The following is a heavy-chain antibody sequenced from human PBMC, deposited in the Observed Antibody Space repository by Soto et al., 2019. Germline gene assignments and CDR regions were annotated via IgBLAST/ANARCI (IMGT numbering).Heavy chain of an antibody. CDR3: ARDARTRIIAAGGRNWFDP. J-gene: IGHJ5*02. D-gene: IGHD6-13*01. CDR1: GYTFTGYY. Sequence: ASVKVSCKASGYTFTGYYMHWVRQAPGQGLEWMGWINPNSGGTNYAQKFQGWVTMARDTSISTAYMELSRLRSDDTAVYYCARDARTRIIAAGGRNWFDPWGQGTLVTVSS. CDR2: INPNSGGT. V-gene: IGHV1-2*04.